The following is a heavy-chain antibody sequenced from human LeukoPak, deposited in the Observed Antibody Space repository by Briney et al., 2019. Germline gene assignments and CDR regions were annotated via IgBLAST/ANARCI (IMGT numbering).Heavy chain of an antibody. D-gene: IGHD3-10*01. CDR2: ISSSSSTI. Sequence: GGSLRLSCAASGFTFSSYSMNWVRQAPGKGLERVSYISSSSSTIYYADSVKGRFTISRDNAKNSLYLQMNSLRAEDTAVYYCARVYGSGSYAAFDYWGQGTLVTVSS. V-gene: IGHV3-48*01. CDR3: ARVYGSGSYAAFDY. CDR1: GFTFSSYS. J-gene: IGHJ4*02.